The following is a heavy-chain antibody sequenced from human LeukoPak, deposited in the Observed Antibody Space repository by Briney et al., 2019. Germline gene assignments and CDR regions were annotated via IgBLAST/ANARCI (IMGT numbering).Heavy chain of an antibody. D-gene: IGHD3-10*01. Sequence: GGSLRLSCAASGFTFSGYSMNWVRQAVGKGLEWVSYISASSSSIYYADSVKGRFTISRDNAKNSLYLQMNSLRDEDTAVYYCVRRAAGRPGADYFQHWGQGILVTVSS. V-gene: IGHV3-48*02. J-gene: IGHJ1*01. CDR3: VRRAAGRPGADYFQH. CDR1: GFTFSGYS. CDR2: ISASSSSI.